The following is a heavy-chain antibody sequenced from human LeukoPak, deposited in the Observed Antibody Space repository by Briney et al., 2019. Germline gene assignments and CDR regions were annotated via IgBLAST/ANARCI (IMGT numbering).Heavy chain of an antibody. CDR1: GGTFSSYA. J-gene: IGHJ4*02. Sequence: SVKVPCKASGGTFSSYAISWVRQAPGQGLEWMGRIIPILGIANYAQKFQGRVTITADKSTSTAYMELSSLRSEDTAVYYCAPSISSSSLDYWGQGTLVTVSS. V-gene: IGHV1-69*04. CDR2: IIPILGIA. D-gene: IGHD6-13*01. CDR3: APSISSSSLDY.